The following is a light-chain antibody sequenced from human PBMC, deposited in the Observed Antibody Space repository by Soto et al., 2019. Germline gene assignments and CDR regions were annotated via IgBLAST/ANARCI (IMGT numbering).Light chain of an antibody. CDR3: QQYGDSPYT. CDR2: GAS. Sequence: EIVLTQSPGTLSLSPGERATLSCRASQSLSSYLAWYQQKPGQAPRLLMFGASSRATGIPDRFSGSGSGTDFTLTISRLEPEDFAVYYCQQYGDSPYTFGQGTKLEIK. J-gene: IGKJ2*01. CDR1: QSLSSY. V-gene: IGKV3-20*01.